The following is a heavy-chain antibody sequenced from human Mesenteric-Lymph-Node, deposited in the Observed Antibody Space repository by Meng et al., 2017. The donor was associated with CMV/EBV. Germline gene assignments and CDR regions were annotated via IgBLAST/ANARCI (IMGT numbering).Heavy chain of an antibody. J-gene: IGHJ6*02. CDR3: ARTTAYSSSWQYYYYYGMDV. CDR2: IDWDDDK. CDR1: GFSLSTSGMC. Sequence: SGPTLVKPTQTLTLTCTFSGFSLSTSGMCVSWVRQPPGKALEWLALIDWDDDKYYSTSLKTRLTISKDTSKNQVVLTMTNMDPVDTATYYCARTTAYSSSWQYYYYYGMDVWGQGTTVTVSS. D-gene: IGHD6-13*01. V-gene: IGHV2-70*20.